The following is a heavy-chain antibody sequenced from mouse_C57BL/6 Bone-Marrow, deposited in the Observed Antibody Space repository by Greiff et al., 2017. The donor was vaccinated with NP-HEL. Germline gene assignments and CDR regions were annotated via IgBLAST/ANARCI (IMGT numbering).Heavy chain of an antibody. D-gene: IGHD2-3*01. CDR2: ISDGGSYT. Sequence: EVKLQESGGGLVKPGGSLKLSCAASGFTFSSYAMSWVRQTPEKRLEWVATISDGGSYTYYPDNVKGRFTISRDNAKNNLYLQMSQLKSEDTAMDYCARVYDGYYVFDYWGQGTTLTVSS. J-gene: IGHJ2*01. V-gene: IGHV5-4*03. CDR1: GFTFSSYA. CDR3: ARVYDGYYVFDY.